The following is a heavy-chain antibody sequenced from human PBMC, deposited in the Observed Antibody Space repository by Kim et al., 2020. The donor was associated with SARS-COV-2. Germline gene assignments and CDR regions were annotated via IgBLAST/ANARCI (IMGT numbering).Heavy chain of an antibody. CDR2: GDK. D-gene: IGHD1-1*01. Sequence: GDKYYANSVKGRFTISRDYSKNTLYLQMDSLRAEDTSVYYCVRQGTAELDYWGQGTLVTVSS. CDR3: VRQGTAELDY. J-gene: IGHJ4*02. V-gene: IGHV3-30-3*01.